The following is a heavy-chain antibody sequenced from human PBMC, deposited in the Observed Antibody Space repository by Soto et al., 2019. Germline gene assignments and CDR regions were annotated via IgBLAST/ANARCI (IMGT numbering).Heavy chain of an antibody. J-gene: IGHJ6*02. CDR2: ISGSGGST. CDR3: AKGLYCSGGSCYITLSYYYGMDV. Sequence: GGSLRLSCAASGFTFSSYAMSWVRQAPGKGLEWVSAISGSGGSTYYADSVKGRFTISRDNSKNTLYLQMNSLRAEDTAVYYCAKGLYCSGGSCYITLSYYYGMDVWGQGTTVTVSS. V-gene: IGHV3-23*01. CDR1: GFTFSSYA. D-gene: IGHD2-15*01.